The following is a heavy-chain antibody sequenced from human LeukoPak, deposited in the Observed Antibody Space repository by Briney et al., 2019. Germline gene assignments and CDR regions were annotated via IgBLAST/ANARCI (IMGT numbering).Heavy chain of an antibody. Sequence: SETLSLTCAVYGGSFSNYYWSWIRQPPGKGLEWIGEINHSGSTSYNPSLKSRVTISVDTSKNQISLKLSSVTAADTAVYYCAGLRKRGGTFDLWGQGTVVTVSS. CDR3: AGLRKRGGTFDL. J-gene: IGHJ3*01. CDR2: INHSGST. V-gene: IGHV4-34*01. CDR1: GGSFSNYY. D-gene: IGHD6-25*01.